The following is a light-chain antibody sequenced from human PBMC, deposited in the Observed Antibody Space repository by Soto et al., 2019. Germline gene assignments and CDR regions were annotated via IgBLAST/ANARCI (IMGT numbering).Light chain of an antibody. Sequence: DIQMTQSPSTLSGSVGDRVTITCRASQTISSWLAWYQQKPGKAPKLLIYKASTLKSGVPSRFSGSGSGTEFTLTISSLQSEDFGTYYCQQYNAWPGTFGQGTKV. V-gene: IGKV1-5*03. CDR3: QQYNAWPGT. J-gene: IGKJ1*01. CDR1: QTISSW. CDR2: KAS.